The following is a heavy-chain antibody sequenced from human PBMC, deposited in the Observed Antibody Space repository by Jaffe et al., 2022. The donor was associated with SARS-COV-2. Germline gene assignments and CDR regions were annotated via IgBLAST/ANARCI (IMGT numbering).Heavy chain of an antibody. CDR3: ARDHSPSAVAAIRGDWFDP. J-gene: IGHJ5*02. CDR1: GFTFSDYY. CDR2: ISSSGSTI. D-gene: IGHD5-12*01. Sequence: QVQLVESGGGLVKPGGSLRLSCAASGFTFSDYYMSWIRQAPGKGLEWVSYISSSGSTIYYADSVKGRFTISRDNAKNSLYLQMNSLRAEDTAVYYCARDHSPSAVAAIRGDWFDPWGQGTLVTVSS. V-gene: IGHV3-11*01.